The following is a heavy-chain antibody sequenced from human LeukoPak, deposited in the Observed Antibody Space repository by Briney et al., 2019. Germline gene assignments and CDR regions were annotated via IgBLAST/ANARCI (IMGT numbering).Heavy chain of an antibody. J-gene: IGHJ4*02. CDR1: GFTFSSYA. V-gene: IGHV3-30*04. CDR2: ISYDGSNK. Sequence: GGSLRLSCAASGFTFSSYAMHWVRQAPGKGLEWVAVISYDGSNKYYADSVKGRFTISRDNSKNTLYLQMNSLRAGDTAVYYCAKPGEWELPPSDYWGQGTLVTVSS. CDR3: AKPGEWELPPSDY. D-gene: IGHD1-26*01.